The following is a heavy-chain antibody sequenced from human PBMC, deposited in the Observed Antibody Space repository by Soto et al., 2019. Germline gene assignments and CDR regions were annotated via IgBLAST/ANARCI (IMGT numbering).Heavy chain of an antibody. D-gene: IGHD6-13*01. J-gene: IGHJ6*02. Sequence: GGSLRLSCAASGFTFSSYAMHWVRQAPGKGLEWVAVISYDGSNKYYADSVKGRFTISRDNSKNTLYLRMNSLRAQDTAVYYCARDQDRRQMVNPRDFYYYYGLDVWGQGTTVTVSS. CDR2: ISYDGSNK. V-gene: IGHV3-30-3*01. CDR3: ARDQDRRQMVNPRDFYYYYGLDV. CDR1: GFTFSSYA.